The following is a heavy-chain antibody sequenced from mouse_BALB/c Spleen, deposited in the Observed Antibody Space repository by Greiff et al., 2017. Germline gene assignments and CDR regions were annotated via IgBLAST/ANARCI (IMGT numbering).Heavy chain of an antibody. CDR2: IDPANGNT. D-gene: IGHD2-4*01. CDR3: AREDYDGYYYAMDY. Sequence: VQLQQSGAELVKPGASVKLSCTASGFNIKDTYMHWVKQRPEQGLEWIGRIDPANGNTKYDPKFQGKATITADTSSNTAYLQLSSLTSEDTAVYYCAREDYDGYYYAMDYWGQGTSVTVSS. J-gene: IGHJ4*01. V-gene: IGHV14-3*02. CDR1: GFNIKDTY.